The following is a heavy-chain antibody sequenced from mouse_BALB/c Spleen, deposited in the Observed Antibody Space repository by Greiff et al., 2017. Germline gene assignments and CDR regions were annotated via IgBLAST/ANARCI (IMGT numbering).Heavy chain of an antibody. Sequence: DVHLVESGGGLVKPGGSLKLSCAASGFTFSSYAMSWVRQTPEKGLEWVASISSGGSTYYPDSVKGRFTISRDNDRNILYLQMSSLRSEDTAMYYCARADYYDWGQGTSVTVSS. J-gene: IGHJ4*01. CDR3: ARADYYD. D-gene: IGHD1-1*01. V-gene: IGHV5-6-5*01. CDR1: GFTFSSYA. CDR2: ISSGGST.